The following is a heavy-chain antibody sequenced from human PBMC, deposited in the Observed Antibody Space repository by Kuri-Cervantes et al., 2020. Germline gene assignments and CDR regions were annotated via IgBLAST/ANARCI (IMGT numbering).Heavy chain of an antibody. V-gene: IGHV3-30-3*01. D-gene: IGHD3-3*01. Sequence: LSLTCAASGFTFSSYAMHWVRQAPGKGLEWVAVISYDGSNKYYADSVKGRFTISRDDSKNTLYLQMNSLRAEDTAVYYCARDRVLRFSGGFGGYYGMDVWGQGTTVTVSS. CDR2: ISYDGSNK. J-gene: IGHJ6*02. CDR1: GFTFSSYA. CDR3: ARDRVLRFSGGFGGYYGMDV.